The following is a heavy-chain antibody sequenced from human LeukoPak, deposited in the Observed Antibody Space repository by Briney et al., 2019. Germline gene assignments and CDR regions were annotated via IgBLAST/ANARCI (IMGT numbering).Heavy chain of an antibody. V-gene: IGHV3-21*01. CDR3: ARDQTPIDY. CDR2: ITRSSTYI. Sequence: KAGGALRLSCVASGFTFSSYTMTWVRQAPGQGLEWVSSITRSSTYIYYADSLQGRFTISRDNANNSLYLHTNRLRAEDTAVYFCARDQTPIDYWGQGTLVTVSS. CDR1: GFTFSSYT. J-gene: IGHJ4*02.